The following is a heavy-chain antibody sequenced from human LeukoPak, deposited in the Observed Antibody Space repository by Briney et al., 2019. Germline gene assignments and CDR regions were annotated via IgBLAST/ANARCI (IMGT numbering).Heavy chain of an antibody. CDR2: INPSGDGT. CDR1: GYTFTSYY. D-gene: IGHD2-15*01. CDR3: ARTCCSETSKFDY. J-gene: IGHJ4*02. Sequence: GASVKASCKASGYTFTSYYMHWVRQAPGQGLEWMGVINPSGDGTSYAQKFQGGVTMTRNVYTSTVYMELSSLRSEDTAVYYCARTCCSETSKFDYWGQGTLVTVSS. V-gene: IGHV1-46*01.